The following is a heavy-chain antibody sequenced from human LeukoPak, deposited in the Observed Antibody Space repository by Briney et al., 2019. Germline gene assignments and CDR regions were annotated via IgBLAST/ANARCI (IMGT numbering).Heavy chain of an antibody. Sequence: GGSLRLSCAAPGFTFDNYAIHWVRQAPGKGLEWVSLISGDGGSTFYADSVRGRFTISRDDTRKSLSLQMSSLRSEDTALYYCARESETSGWYDYWGQGTLVTVSS. D-gene: IGHD6-19*01. J-gene: IGHJ4*02. V-gene: IGHV3-43*02. CDR2: ISGDGGST. CDR3: ARESETSGWYDY. CDR1: GFTFDNYA.